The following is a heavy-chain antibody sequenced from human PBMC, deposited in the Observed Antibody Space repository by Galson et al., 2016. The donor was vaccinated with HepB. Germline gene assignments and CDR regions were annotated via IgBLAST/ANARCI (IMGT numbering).Heavy chain of an antibody. J-gene: IGHJ3*01. D-gene: IGHD1-26*01. CDR3: AHSPMGDDAFDA. CDR2: IYWDDDQ. V-gene: IGHV2-5*02. CDR1: GFALNASGVA. Sequence: LVKPTQTLTLTCTFSGFALNASGVAVGWLRQPPGKALEWLGVIYWDDDQRYSRSLKSRITITKDTSKSQVVLTLTRVNPVDTGTYYCAHSPMGDDAFDAWGQGTMVTVSS.